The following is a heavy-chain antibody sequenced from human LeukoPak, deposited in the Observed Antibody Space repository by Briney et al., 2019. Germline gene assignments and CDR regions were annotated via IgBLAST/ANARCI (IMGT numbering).Heavy chain of an antibody. CDR2: INPSGGST. Sequence: ASVKVSCKASGYTFTSYFMHWMRQAPGQGLEWMGIINPSGGSTTYAQKFQGRVTMTRDTSTSTVYMELNSLRSEDTALYYCARGQLSSSSFDYWGQGTLVTVSP. V-gene: IGHV1-46*01. D-gene: IGHD6-13*01. J-gene: IGHJ4*02. CDR1: GYTFTSYF. CDR3: ARGQLSSSSFDY.